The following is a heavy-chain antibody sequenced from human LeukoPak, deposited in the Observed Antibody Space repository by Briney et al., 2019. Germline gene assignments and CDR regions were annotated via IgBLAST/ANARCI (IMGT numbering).Heavy chain of an antibody. V-gene: IGHV3-23*01. D-gene: IGHD1-1*01. Sequence: GGSLRLSCAASGFTFSSYAMNWARQAPGKGLERVSAISGGGDTIYYTDSVKGRFTISRDNSKNTLYLQMNSLRVDDTAVYYCAKGTATPGYLDYWGQGTLVTVST. J-gene: IGHJ4*02. CDR1: GFTFSSYA. CDR2: ISGGGDTI. CDR3: AKGTATPGYLDY.